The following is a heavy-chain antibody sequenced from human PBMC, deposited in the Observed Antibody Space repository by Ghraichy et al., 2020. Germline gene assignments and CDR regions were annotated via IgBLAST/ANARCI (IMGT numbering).Heavy chain of an antibody. CDR2: IYYSGST. V-gene: IGHV4-39*01. CDR1: GGSISSTTYY. CDR3: ARVNLVRAVTAPFDY. Sequence: SQTLSLTCTVSGGSISSTTYYWGWIRRPPGKGLEWIGSIYYSGSTYYNPSLKSRLTMSVDTSNNQFSLKLNSVTAADTAVYCCARVNLVRAVTAPFDYGGQGTLVTVSS. J-gene: IGHJ4*02. D-gene: IGHD2-21*02.